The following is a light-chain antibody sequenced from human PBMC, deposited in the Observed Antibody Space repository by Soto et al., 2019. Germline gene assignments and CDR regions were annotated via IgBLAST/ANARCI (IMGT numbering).Light chain of an antibody. V-gene: IGKV2-30*02. CDR1: QGLIHSDGNTY. Sequence: DVVMTQSPLSLPVTLGQPASISCRSSQGLIHSDGNTYLHWFQQRPGQSPRRLMNTVSNRESGVXYXXRGVRTLKDFTLKTSGLETADVELVYCMPGTPCRLTLGQGTKLDIQ. J-gene: IGKJ1*01. CDR2: TVS. CDR3: MPGTPCRLT.